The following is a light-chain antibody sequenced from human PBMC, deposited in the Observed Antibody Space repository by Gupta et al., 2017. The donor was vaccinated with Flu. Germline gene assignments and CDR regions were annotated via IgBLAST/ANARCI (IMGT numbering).Light chain of an antibody. CDR1: RSNIGAGYD. V-gene: IGLV1-40*01. Sequence: QSGLTQPPSVSGAPGQRVTISCTGNRSNIGAGYDVNLYQHLPGTAPKLLIYANNARPSGVPDRFSGSKSGISASLAITGLQAEDEADCYCQSYDSSLSAYVFGAGTKVTVL. CDR2: ANN. J-gene: IGLJ1*01. CDR3: QSYDSSLSAYV.